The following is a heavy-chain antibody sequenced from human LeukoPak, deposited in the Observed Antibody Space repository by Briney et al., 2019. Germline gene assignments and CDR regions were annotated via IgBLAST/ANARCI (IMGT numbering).Heavy chain of an antibody. V-gene: IGHV3-30-3*01. CDR2: ISYDGSNK. J-gene: IGHJ4*02. CDR1: GFTFSSYA. CDR3: ARDRVRYCSGGSCYFDY. Sequence: GGSLRLSCAASGFTFSSYAMHWVRQAPGKGLEWVAVISYDGSNKYYADSVKGRFTISRGNSKNTLYLQMNSLRAEDTAVYYCARDRVRYCSGGSCYFDYWGQGTLVTVSS. D-gene: IGHD2-15*01.